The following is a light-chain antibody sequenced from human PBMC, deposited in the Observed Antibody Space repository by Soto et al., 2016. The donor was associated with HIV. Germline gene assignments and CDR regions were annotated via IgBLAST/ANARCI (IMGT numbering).Light chain of an antibody. CDR3: QQSYSTPT. V-gene: IGKV1-39*01. J-gene: IGKJ1*01. CDR2: AAS. CDR1: QSISSY. Sequence: DIQMTQSPSSLSASVGDRVTITCRASQSISSYLNWYQQKPGNAPKLLIYAASSLQSGVPSRFNGSGSGTDFTLTITSLQPEDFATFYCQQSYSTPTFGRGTKVEIK.